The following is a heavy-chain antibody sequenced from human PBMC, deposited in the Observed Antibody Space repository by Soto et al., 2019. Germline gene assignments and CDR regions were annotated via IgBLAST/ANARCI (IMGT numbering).Heavy chain of an antibody. Sequence: QVQLQESGPGLVKPSQTLSLTCTVSGGSISSGDYYWSWIRQPPGKGLEWIGYIYYSGSTYYNPSLKSRXXIXVXXSKNQFSLKLSSVTAADTAVYYCARGLTYYYGMDVWGQGTTVTVSS. V-gene: IGHV4-30-4*01. CDR3: ARGLTYYYGMDV. J-gene: IGHJ6*02. CDR1: GGSISSGDYY. CDR2: IYYSGST.